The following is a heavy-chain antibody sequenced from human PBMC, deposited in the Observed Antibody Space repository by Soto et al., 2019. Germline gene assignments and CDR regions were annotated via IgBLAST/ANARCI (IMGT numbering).Heavy chain of an antibody. V-gene: IGHV3-23*01. D-gene: IGHD1-26*01. J-gene: IGHJ4*02. CDR2: ISGSATST. Sequence: PGGSLRLSCAASGFTFSSYAMSWVRQAPGKGLEWVSTISGSATSTYYADSVKGRFSIFRDNSRNTLFLQMNSLGVDDTALYYCAKYRDGYIEYWGQGTLVTVSS. CDR1: GFTFSSYA. CDR3: AKYRDGYIEY.